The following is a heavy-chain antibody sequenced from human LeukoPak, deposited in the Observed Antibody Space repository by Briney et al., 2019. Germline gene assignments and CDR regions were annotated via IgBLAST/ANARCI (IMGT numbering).Heavy chain of an antibody. D-gene: IGHD6-13*01. V-gene: IGHV5-51*01. J-gene: IGHJ6*03. CDR2: IYPGDSDT. CDR3: ARSRVGGIAAAGTDYYYMDV. Sequence: GESLKISCKGSGYSFTSYWIGWVRQMPGKGLEWMGIIYPGDSDTRYSPSFQGQVTIPADKSVSTPYLEWSSLKASDTAMYYCARSRVGGIAAAGTDYYYMDVWGKGTTVTVSS. CDR1: GYSFTSYW.